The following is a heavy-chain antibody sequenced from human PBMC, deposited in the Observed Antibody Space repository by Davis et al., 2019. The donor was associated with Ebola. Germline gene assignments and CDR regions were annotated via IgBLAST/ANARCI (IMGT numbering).Heavy chain of an antibody. CDR1: GYTFTSYD. J-gene: IGHJ4*02. V-gene: IGHV1-8*01. Sequence: ASVKVSCKASGYTFTSYDINWVRQATGQGLEWMGWMNPNSGNTGYAQKFQGRVTMTRNTSISTAYMELSSLRSEDTAVYYCARGGYSSGWAPGLFDYWGQGTLVTVSS. D-gene: IGHD6-19*01. CDR2: MNPNSGNT. CDR3: ARGGYSSGWAPGLFDY.